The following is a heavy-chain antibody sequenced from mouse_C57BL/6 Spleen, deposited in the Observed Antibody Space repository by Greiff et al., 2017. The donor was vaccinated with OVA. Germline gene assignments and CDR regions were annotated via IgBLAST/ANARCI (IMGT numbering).Heavy chain of an antibody. CDR1: GYTFTSYW. J-gene: IGHJ4*01. CDR2: IYPGSGST. D-gene: IGHD2-1*01. CDR3: ARNGIPYAMDY. V-gene: IGHV1-55*01. Sequence: QVQLQQPGAELVKPGASVKMSCKASGYTFTSYWITWVKQRPGQGLAWIGDIYPGSGSTNYNEKFKSKATLTVDTSSSTAYMQLSSLTSEDSAVYYCARNGIPYAMDYWGQGTSVTVSS.